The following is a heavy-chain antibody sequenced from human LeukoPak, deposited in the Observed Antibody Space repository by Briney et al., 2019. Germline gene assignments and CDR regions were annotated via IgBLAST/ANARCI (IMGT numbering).Heavy chain of an antibody. J-gene: IGHJ4*02. D-gene: IGHD4-23*01. CDR3: ARTYAGNSHFDY. V-gene: IGHV3-74*01. CDR2: INSDGSNT. Sequence: PGGSLRLSCAASAFTLTSYWMHGGSQPPGKGLVWVSRINSDGSNTYYADSVKGRFTISRDNAKNTLYLQMNSLRAEDTAVYYCARTYAGNSHFDYWGQGTLVTVSS. CDR1: AFTLTSYW.